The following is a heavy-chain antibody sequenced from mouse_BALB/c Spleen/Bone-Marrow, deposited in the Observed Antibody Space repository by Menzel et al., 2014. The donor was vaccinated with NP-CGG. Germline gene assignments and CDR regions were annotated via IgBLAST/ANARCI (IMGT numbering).Heavy chain of an antibody. CDR1: GYTFXSYV. CDR3: ARPRQLGLPYYSDY. Sequence: EVKLMESGPELVKPGASVKMSCKASGYTFXSYVMHWVKQKPGQGLEWIGYINPYNDGTKYNEKFKGKATLTSDKSSSTAYMELSSLTSEDSAVYYCARPRQLGLPYYSDYWGQGTTLTVSS. D-gene: IGHD3-2*01. J-gene: IGHJ2*01. CDR2: INPYNDGT. V-gene: IGHV1-14*01.